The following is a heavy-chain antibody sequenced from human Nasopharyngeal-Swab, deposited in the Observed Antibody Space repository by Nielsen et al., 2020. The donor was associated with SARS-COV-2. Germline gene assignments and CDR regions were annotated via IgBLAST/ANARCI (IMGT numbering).Heavy chain of an antibody. Sequence: SETLSLTCTVSAGSITSSTYYCGWIRQPPWKGLEWIGSIYYSGSTYYNPSLKSRVTISVDTSKNQFSLKLSSVSAADTAVYYCASAPYYDSSGYYGPSPFDIWGQGTMVTVSS. J-gene: IGHJ3*02. V-gene: IGHV4-39*01. CDR1: AGSITSSTYY. CDR3: ASAPYYDSSGYYGPSPFDI. D-gene: IGHD3-22*01. CDR2: IYYSGST.